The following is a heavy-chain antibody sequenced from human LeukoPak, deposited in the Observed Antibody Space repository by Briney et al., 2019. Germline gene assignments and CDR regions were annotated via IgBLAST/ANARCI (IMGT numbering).Heavy chain of an antibody. CDR2: INPTGTAA. V-gene: IGHV1-46*01. Sequence: ASVKVSCKASGYTFINHWMHWVRQAPGQGLEWVGLINPTGTAALYAQKFQGRVTMTEDTSTDTAYMELSSLRSEDTAVYYCATDARYGSGSYYDYWGQGTLVTVSS. CDR1: GYTFINHW. D-gene: IGHD3-10*01. CDR3: ATDARYGSGSYYDY. J-gene: IGHJ4*02.